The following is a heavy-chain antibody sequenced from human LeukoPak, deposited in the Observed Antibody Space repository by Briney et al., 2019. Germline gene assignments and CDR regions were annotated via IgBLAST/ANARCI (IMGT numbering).Heavy chain of an antibody. V-gene: IGHV5-51*01. Sequence: GESLKISCKVPGDGFTSYRIGWVRQMPGKGLEWLGIIFPSDSDAIYSPSFQGQVTISADKSISTVYLQWSSLKASDTAIYYCARQSPPATNYYYGMDVWGQGTTVTVSS. CDR3: ARQSPPATNYYYGMDV. D-gene: IGHD2-15*01. CDR1: GDGFTSYR. CDR2: IFPSDSDA. J-gene: IGHJ6*02.